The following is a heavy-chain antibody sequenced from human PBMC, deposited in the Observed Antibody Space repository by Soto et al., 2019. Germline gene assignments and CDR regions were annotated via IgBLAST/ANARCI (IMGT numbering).Heavy chain of an antibody. Sequence: PSETLSLTCTVSGGSIRGGDFYWTWIRQPPGKGLEWIGYIYSSGSTSYNPSVKSRVTISRDTSKNQFSLKLSSVTAADTAVYYCASSSLYGMDVWGQGTTVIVSS. CDR1: GGSIRGGDFY. J-gene: IGHJ6*02. CDR3: ASSSLYGMDV. V-gene: IGHV4-30-4*01. CDR2: IYSSGST.